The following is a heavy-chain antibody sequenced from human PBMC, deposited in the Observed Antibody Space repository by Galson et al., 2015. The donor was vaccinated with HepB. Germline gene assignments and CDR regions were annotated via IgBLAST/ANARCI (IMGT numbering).Heavy chain of an antibody. D-gene: IGHD1-14*01. CDR1: GYTFTSYA. CDR2: INAGNGNT. J-gene: IGHJ4*02. Sequence: SVKVSCKASGYTFTSYAMHWVRQAPGQRLEWMGWINAGNGNTKYSQKFKGRVTITRDTSESTAYMELSSLRSEDTAVYYCARFAPPNRRGSYLGYWGQGTLGTVSS. CDR3: ARFAPPNRRGSYLGY. V-gene: IGHV1-3*01.